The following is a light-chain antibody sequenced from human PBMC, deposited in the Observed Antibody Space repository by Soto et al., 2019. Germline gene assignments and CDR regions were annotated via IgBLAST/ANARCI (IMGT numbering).Light chain of an antibody. CDR2: GAS. CDR3: QQYGSSIT. J-gene: IGKJ5*01. Sequence: IVLTQSPGTLSLSPGERATLSCRASQSISSTQLVWYQQRPGQAPGLLIFGASSRATGIPDRFSGSGSGTDFTLTISGLEPEDFAVYYCQQYGSSITFGQGTRLEIK. CDR1: QSISSTQ. V-gene: IGKV3-20*01.